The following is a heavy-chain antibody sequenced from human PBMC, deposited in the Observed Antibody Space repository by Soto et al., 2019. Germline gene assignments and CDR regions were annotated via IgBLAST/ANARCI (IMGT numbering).Heavy chain of an antibody. D-gene: IGHD3-3*01. CDR2: IIPIFGTA. V-gene: IGHV1-69*06. CDR1: GGTFSSYA. CDR3: ARGEYYDFWSGYFPDNPGHHYGMDV. J-gene: IGHJ6*02. Sequence: SVKVSCKASGGTFSSYAISWVRQAPGQGXEWMGGIIPIFGTANYAQKFQGRVTITADKSTSTAYMELSSLRSEDTAVYYCARGEYYDFWSGYFPDNPGHHYGMDVWGQGTTVTVSS.